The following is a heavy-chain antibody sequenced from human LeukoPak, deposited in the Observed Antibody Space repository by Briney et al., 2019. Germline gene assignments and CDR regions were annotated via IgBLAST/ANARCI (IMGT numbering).Heavy chain of an antibody. CDR1: GFTFSSYG. CDR3: AKRGWYYYDSSGYPNPIDY. Sequence: GRSLRLSCAASGFTFSSYGMHWVRQAPGKGLEWVAVIWYDGSNKYYADSVKGRFTISRDNFKNTLYLQMNSLRAEDTAVYYCAKRGWYYYDSSGYPNPIDYWGQGTLVTVSS. CDR2: IWYDGSNK. J-gene: IGHJ4*02. V-gene: IGHV3-33*06. D-gene: IGHD3-22*01.